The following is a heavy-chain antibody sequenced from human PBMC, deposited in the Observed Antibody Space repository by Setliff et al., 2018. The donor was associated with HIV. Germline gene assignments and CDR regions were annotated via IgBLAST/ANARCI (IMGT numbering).Heavy chain of an antibody. V-gene: IGHV3-53*01. D-gene: IGHD3-10*01. CDR2: IYSDGRT. CDR1: GFTVSDTH. Sequence: GESLKISCAASGFTVSDTHMTWVRQAPGKGLEWVSFIYSDGRTYYAESVKGRFTISRVNSKNTLYLQMNSLRSEDTAVYYCAKRVVTHYMDVWGKGTTVTVSS. CDR3: AKRVVTHYMDV. J-gene: IGHJ6*03.